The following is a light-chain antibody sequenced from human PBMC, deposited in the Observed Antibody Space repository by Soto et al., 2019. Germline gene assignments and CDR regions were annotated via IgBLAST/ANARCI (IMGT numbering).Light chain of an antibody. CDR3: QQYGSPGT. CDR2: GAS. Sequence: IVMTQSPATLSVSPGERATISCRASQSVSSNLAWYQQKPGQAPRLLIYGASTRATGIPDRFSGSGSGTDFTLTISRMEPEDFAVYDCQQYGSPGTFCQGTKVDIK. CDR1: QSVSSN. J-gene: IGKJ1*01. V-gene: IGKV3-20*01.